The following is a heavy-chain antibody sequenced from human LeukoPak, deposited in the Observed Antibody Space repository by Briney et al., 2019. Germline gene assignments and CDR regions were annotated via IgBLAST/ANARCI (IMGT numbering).Heavy chain of an antibody. CDR2: ISGSGGST. Sequence: GGSLRLSCAASGFTFSSYAMSWVRQAPGKGLEWVSAISGSGGSTYYADSLKGRFTISRDNSKNTVYLQMDGLRADDSAVYYCAKNAGYSYGLYYFDYWGQGALVTVSS. V-gene: IGHV3-23*01. J-gene: IGHJ4*02. CDR1: GFTFSSYA. D-gene: IGHD5-18*01. CDR3: AKNAGYSYGLYYFDY.